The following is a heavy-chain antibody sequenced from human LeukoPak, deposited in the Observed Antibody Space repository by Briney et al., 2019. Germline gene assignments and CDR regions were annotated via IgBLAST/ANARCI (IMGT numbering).Heavy chain of an antibody. V-gene: IGHV1-46*01. CDR2: INPSGGST. D-gene: IGHD6-13*01. CDR3: ARRGAEAAGTPGWYFDL. J-gene: IGHJ2*01. Sequence: EASVKVSCKASGYTFTSYYMHWVRQAPGQGLEWMGIINPSGGSTSYAQKFQGRVTMTRDTSTSTVYMELSSLRSEDTAVYYCARRGAEAAGTPGWYFDLWGRGTLVAVSS. CDR1: GYTFTSYY.